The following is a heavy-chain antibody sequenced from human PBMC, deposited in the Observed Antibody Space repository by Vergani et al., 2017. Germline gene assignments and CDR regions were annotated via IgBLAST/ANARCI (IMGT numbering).Heavy chain of an antibody. J-gene: IGHJ4*02. Sequence: QVQLVESGGGVVQPGRSLRLSCAASGFTFSSYAMHWVRQAPGKGLEWVAVISYDGSNKYYADSVKGRFTISRDNSKNTLYLQMNSLRAEDTAVYYCAGYFRIVGASNSLADYWGQGTLVTVSS. D-gene: IGHD1-26*01. CDR2: ISYDGSNK. CDR3: AGYFRIVGASNSLADY. CDR1: GFTFSSYA. V-gene: IGHV3-30-3*01.